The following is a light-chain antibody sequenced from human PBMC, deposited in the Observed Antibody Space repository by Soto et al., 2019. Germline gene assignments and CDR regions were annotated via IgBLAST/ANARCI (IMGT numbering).Light chain of an antibody. Sequence: QSVLTQPPSVSGAPGHRVTISCTWSSSNIGSGYDVHWYQQLPGTAPKLLIYGNSNRPSGVPDRFSGSKSGTSASLAITGLQAEDEADYYCQSYDSSLSDVVFGGGTKLTVL. V-gene: IGLV1-40*01. J-gene: IGLJ2*01. CDR3: QSYDSSLSDVV. CDR1: SSNIGSGYD. CDR2: GNS.